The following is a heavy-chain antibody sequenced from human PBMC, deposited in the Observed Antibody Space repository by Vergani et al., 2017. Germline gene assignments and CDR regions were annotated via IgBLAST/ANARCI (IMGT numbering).Heavy chain of an antibody. J-gene: IGHJ6*02. CDR2: IHHSGDT. Sequence: QVQLQESGPGLVKPSETLTLTCDVSDSSIMTNPYWGWFRQSPGKGLEWIGCIHHSGDTHYNSSLKRRVSISIVSSSKFSLSLTSVTAADTAIYYCARHRGSGGFFPSSYFYGMDVWGHGTMVTVSS. CDR1: DSSIMTNPY. V-gene: IGHV4-38-2*01. D-gene: IGHD3-10*01. CDR3: ARHRGSGGFFPSSYFYGMDV.